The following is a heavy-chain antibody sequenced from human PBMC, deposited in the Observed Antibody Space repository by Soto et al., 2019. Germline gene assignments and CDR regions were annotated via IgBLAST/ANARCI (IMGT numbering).Heavy chain of an antibody. CDR1: GYTFANYG. D-gene: IGHD2-2*02. Sequence: QVQLMQSGNEVKKPGASVTVSCKASGYTFANYGISWVRQAPGQGLEWLGGISGNTRATNFAPKVQDRNTMTLDTSTGVASLTLRGLRSDDTAIYYCGRDLKYPRGNGNWFDAWGQVTLVT. CDR3: GRDLKYPRGNGNWFDA. J-gene: IGHJ5*02. CDR2: ISGNTRAT. V-gene: IGHV1-18*04.